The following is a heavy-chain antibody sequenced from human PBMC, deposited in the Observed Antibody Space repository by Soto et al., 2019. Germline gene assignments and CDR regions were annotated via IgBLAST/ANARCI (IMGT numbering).Heavy chain of an antibody. J-gene: IGHJ4*02. Sequence: ASVKVSCKASGGTFSSYAISWVRQAPGQGLEWMGGIIPIFGTANYAQKFQGRVTITADESTSTAYMELSSLRSEDTAVYYCASSMDTAMVDYFDYWGQGTLVTVSS. CDR1: GGTFSSYA. V-gene: IGHV1-69*13. CDR2: IIPIFGTA. D-gene: IGHD5-18*01. CDR3: ASSMDTAMVDYFDY.